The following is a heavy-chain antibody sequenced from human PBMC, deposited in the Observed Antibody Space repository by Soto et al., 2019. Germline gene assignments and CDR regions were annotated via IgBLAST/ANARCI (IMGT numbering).Heavy chain of an antibody. CDR3: TSPERDY. V-gene: IGHV3-74*01. Sequence: GGSLRLSCAASGFTFSTYWMHWVRQAPGKGLVWVSRINRDGSSTSYVDSVMGRFTISRDNAKNTLYLQMNTLRAEDTAVYYCTSPERDYWGQGTLVTVSS. D-gene: IGHD1-1*01. CDR1: GFTFSTYW. CDR2: INRDGSST. J-gene: IGHJ4*02.